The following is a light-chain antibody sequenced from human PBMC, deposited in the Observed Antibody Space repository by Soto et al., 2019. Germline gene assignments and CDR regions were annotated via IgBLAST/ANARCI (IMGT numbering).Light chain of an antibody. J-gene: IGKJ1*01. V-gene: IGKV3-15*01. CDR2: GAS. Sequence: EVVMTQSPATLSVSPGDTATLSCRASQSVSSSLAWYQQKPGQPPRLLIYGASTRATGVPARFSGRGSGTEFTLAISRLQSEDFAVYYCQQYYNWRPRFGQGTKVEIK. CDR3: QQYYNWRPR. CDR1: QSVSSS.